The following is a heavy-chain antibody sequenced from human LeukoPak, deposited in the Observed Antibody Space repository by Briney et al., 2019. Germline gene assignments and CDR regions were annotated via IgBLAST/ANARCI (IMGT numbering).Heavy chain of an antibody. CDR3: ARNFYFDY. CDR1: GFTFSSYA. J-gene: IGHJ4*02. CDR2: ISYDGSNK. V-gene: IGHV3-30-3*01. Sequence: GGPLRLSCAASGFTFSSYAMHWVRQAPGKGLEWVAVISYDGSNKYYADSVKGRFTISRDNSKNTLYLQMNSLRAEDTAVYYCARNFYFDYWGQGTLVTVSS.